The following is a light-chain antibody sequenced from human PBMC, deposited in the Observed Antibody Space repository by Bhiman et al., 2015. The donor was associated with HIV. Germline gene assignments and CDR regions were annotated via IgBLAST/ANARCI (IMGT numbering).Light chain of an antibody. CDR1: SSDVGGYNY. V-gene: IGLV2-8*01. CDR3: SSYTTSDTWV. Sequence: QSALTQPPSASGSPGQSVTISCTGTSSDVGGYNYVSWYQQHPGKAPKLIIYEVTKRPSGVPDRFSASKSGNTASLTVSGLQADDEADYYCSSYTTSDTWVFGGGTKLTVL. J-gene: IGLJ3*02. CDR2: EVT.